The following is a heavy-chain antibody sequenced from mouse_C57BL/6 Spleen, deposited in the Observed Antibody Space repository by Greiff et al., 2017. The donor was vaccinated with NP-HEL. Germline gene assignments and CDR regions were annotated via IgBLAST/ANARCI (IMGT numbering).Heavy chain of an antibody. J-gene: IGHJ4*01. D-gene: IGHD2-4*01. V-gene: IGHV3-6*01. CDR1: GYSITSGYY. Sequence: ESGPGLVKPSQSLSLTCSVTGYSITSGYYWNWIRQFPGNKLEWMGYISYDGSNNYNPSLKNRISITRDTSKNQFYLKLNSVTTEDTATYYCAKIYYDYDVPYYAMDYWGQGTSVTVSS. CDR3: AKIYYDYDVPYYAMDY. CDR2: ISYDGSN.